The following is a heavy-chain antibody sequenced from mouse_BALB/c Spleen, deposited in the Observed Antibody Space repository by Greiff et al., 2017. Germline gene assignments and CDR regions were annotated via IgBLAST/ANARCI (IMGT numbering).Heavy chain of an antibody. CDR1: GFTFSSFG. Sequence: EVMLVESGGGLVQPGGSRKLSCAASGFTFSSFGMHWVRQAPEKGLEWVAYISSGSSTIYYADTVKGRFTISRDNPKNTLFLQMTSLRSEDTAMYYCARGMINYYAMDYWGQGTSVTVSS. J-gene: IGHJ4*01. CDR3: ARGMINYYAMDY. V-gene: IGHV5-17*02. D-gene: IGHD2-3*01. CDR2: ISSGSSTI.